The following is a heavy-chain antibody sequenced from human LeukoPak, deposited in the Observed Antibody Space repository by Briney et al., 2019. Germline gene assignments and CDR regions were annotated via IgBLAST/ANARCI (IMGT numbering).Heavy chain of an antibody. CDR1: GYSIGSGYD. D-gene: IGHD1-1*01. CDR3: ARHAVEAASRWFDP. V-gene: IGHV4-38-2*02. Sequence: PSETLSLTCSVSGYSIGSGYDWAWIRQPPGKGLEWIGSINYSGRPYYNPSLKSRVTMSVDTSKKQFSLKLSSVTAADTAVYYCARHAVEAASRWFDPWGQGTLVTVSS. J-gene: IGHJ5*02. CDR2: INYSGRP.